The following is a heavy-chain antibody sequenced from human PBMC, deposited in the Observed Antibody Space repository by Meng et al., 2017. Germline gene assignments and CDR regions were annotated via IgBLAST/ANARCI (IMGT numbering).Heavy chain of an antibody. D-gene: IGHD3-10*01. CDR2: ISGSGGST. Sequence: GESLKISCAASGFTFSSYAMSWVRQAPGKGLEWVSAISGSGGSTYYADSVKGRFTISRDNSKNTLYLQMNSLRAEDTAVYYCAKDRRFGKDYWGQGTLVTVPQ. J-gene: IGHJ4*02. CDR1: GFTFSSYA. CDR3: AKDRRFGKDY. V-gene: IGHV3-23*01.